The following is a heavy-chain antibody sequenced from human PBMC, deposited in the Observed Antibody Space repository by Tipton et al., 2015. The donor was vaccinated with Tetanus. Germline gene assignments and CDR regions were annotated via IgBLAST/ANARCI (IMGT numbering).Heavy chain of an antibody. Sequence: LRLSCTVSGGSLSSNYWTWIRQPAGKGLEWIGRIDASGSTDYNPSLKSRVTMSLDTSKNQFSLKLNSVTAADTAVYYCARGIWFGPGPKFYFDSWGQGTLVAVSS. CDR2: IDASGST. CDR1: GGSLSSNY. D-gene: IGHD3-10*01. J-gene: IGHJ4*02. CDR3: ARGIWFGPGPKFYFDS. V-gene: IGHV4-4*07.